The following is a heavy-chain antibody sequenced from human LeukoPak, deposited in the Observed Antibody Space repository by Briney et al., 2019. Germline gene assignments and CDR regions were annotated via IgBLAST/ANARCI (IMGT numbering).Heavy chain of an antibody. Sequence: SETLSLTCTVSGGSISSYYWSWIRQPPGKGLEWIGYIYYSGSTNYNPSLKSRVTISVDTSKSQFSLKLSSVTAADTAVYYCARYPVGNWFDPWGQGTLVTVSS. CDR3: ARYPVGNWFDP. V-gene: IGHV4-59*01. CDR1: GGSISSYY. J-gene: IGHJ5*02. CDR2: IYYSGST.